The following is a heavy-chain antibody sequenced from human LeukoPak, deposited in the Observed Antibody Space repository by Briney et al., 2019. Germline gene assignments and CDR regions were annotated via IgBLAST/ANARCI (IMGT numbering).Heavy chain of an antibody. J-gene: IGHJ4*02. CDR2: IPSDGSDN. CDR3: AKGLGDYDDFRLGY. Sequence: GGSLRLSCAASVFTFSTYGFHWVRQAPGKGLEWVAFIPSDGSDNYYANSVKGRFTISGDNSKNTLYLQMNSLRSEDTAVYYCAKGLGDYDDFRLGYWGQGTLVTVSS. CDR1: VFTFSTYG. V-gene: IGHV3-30*02. D-gene: IGHD4-17*01.